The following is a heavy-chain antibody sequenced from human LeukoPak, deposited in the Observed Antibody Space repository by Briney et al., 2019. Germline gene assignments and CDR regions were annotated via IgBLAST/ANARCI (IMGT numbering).Heavy chain of an antibody. Sequence: PGGSLRLSCAAAGFTFSHYCMHWVRQAPSTGLEWVAVIWSDASDKYYAKSVKGRFTISRDNSKNVLYLQMSSLRAEDTAVYYCAKDAQRGFDYSNSLQYWGQGPLVTVSS. J-gene: IGHJ4*02. D-gene: IGHD4-11*01. CDR1: GFTFSHYC. V-gene: IGHV3-33*06. CDR3: AKDAQRGFDYSNSLQY. CDR2: IWSDASDK.